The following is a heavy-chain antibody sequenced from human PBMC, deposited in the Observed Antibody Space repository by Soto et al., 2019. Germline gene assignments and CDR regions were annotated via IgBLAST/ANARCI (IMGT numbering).Heavy chain of an antibody. Sequence: VASVKVSCKASGYTFTSYCISWVRQAPGQGLEWMGWISVYNGNTNYAQKLQGRVTMTTDTSTSTAYMELRSLRSDDTAVYYCASEGNDFWSYGMDVWGQGTTVTVSS. CDR1: GYTFTSYC. CDR2: ISVYNGNT. CDR3: ASEGNDFWSYGMDV. D-gene: IGHD3-3*01. J-gene: IGHJ6*02. V-gene: IGHV1-18*01.